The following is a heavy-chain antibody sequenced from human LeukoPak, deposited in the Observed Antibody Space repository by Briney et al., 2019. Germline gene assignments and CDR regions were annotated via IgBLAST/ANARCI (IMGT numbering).Heavy chain of an antibody. D-gene: IGHD3-10*01. CDR3: AREGTSGGLNWLDP. CDR2: IYTSGST. CDR1: GGSISSYY. V-gene: IGHV4-4*07. J-gene: IGHJ5*02. Sequence: PSETLSLTCTVSGGSISSYYWSWIRQPAGKGLEWIGRIYTSGSTNYNPSLKSRVTMSVDTSKNQFSLRLSSVNAVDTAVYFCAREGTSGGLNWLDPWGQGALVTVSS.